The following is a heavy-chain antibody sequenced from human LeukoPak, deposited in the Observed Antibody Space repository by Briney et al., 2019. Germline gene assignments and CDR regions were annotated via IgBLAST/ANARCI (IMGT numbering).Heavy chain of an antibody. V-gene: IGHV3-21*01. D-gene: IGHD1-26*01. Sequence: PGGSLRLSCATSGFTFNNYNMNWVRQAPGRALEWVSSITSSGTYTFYADSVKGRFTISRDNAKNSLYLQMNSLGPEDTAVYYCARDPYSGNYGNYYYYYMDVWGKGTTVTISS. CDR2: ITSSGTYT. J-gene: IGHJ6*03. CDR1: GFTFNNYN. CDR3: ARDPYSGNYGNYYYYYMDV.